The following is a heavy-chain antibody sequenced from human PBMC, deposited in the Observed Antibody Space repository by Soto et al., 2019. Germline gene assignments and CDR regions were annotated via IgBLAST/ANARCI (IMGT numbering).Heavy chain of an antibody. V-gene: IGHV3-23*01. J-gene: IGHJ4*02. CDR2: ISGSGHRT. D-gene: IGHD2-8*01. Sequence: GGSLRLSCAASGFTFSNYAMTWARQTPGKGLEWVSAISGSGHRTYYADSVEGRFTISRDNYKNTLYLQMNGLRTDGTAVYYCANWVEGTMVYFDYWGQGTQVTVSS. CDR1: GFTFSNYA. CDR3: ANWVEGTMVYFDY.